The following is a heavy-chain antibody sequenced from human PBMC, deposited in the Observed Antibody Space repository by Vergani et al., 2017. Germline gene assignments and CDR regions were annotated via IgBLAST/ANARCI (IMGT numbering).Heavy chain of an antibody. CDR1: GYSFNNYA. CDR3: ARAKRGRLAVGATDS. D-gene: IGHD6-19*01. J-gene: IGHJ4*02. V-gene: IGHV7-4-1*01. CDR2: INPTTGNP. Sequence: QEQLVQSGSELKKPGASVKVSCKASGYSFNNYAIHWVRQAPGQGLEWMGWINPTTGNPTYARAFTGRFVFSLDTSISTAYLQIGSPKAEDTAVYFCARAKRGRLAVGATDSWGQGTLLTVSS.